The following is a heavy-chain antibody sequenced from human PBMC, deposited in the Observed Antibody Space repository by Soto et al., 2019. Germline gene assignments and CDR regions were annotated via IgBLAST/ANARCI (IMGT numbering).Heavy chain of an antibody. J-gene: IGHJ5*02. CDR2: IYYSGST. D-gene: IGHD1-26*01. V-gene: IGHV4-59*01. CDR1: GGSISSYY. Sequence: PSETLSLTCTVSGGSISSYYWSWIRQPPGKGLEWIGYIYYSGSTNYNPSLKSRVTISVDTSKNQFSLKLSSVTAADTAVYYCAIITGARGWFDPWGQGYMVTVYS. CDR3: AIITGARGWFDP.